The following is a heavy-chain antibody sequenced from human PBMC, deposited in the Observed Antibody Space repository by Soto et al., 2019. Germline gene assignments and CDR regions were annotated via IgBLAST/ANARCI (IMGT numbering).Heavy chain of an antibody. CDR2: IYYSGST. V-gene: IGHV4-39*01. CDR1: GGSISSSSYY. CDR3: ARGQRPFDS. J-gene: IGHJ4*02. Sequence: SETLSLTCTVSGGSISSSSYYWGWIRQPPGKGREWIGSIYYSGSTYSNPSLRSRVTISVETPENQFSLKLSSVTAADTAVYYCARGQRPFDSWGQGTLVTVSS.